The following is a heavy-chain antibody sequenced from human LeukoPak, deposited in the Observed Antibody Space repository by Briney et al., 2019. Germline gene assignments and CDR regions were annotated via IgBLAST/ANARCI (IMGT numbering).Heavy chain of an antibody. V-gene: IGHV4-34*01. CDR2: IHPYGDR. J-gene: IGHJ1*01. CDR1: GGSFSDYY. CDR3: ARGRDRSKAGEH. D-gene: IGHD2-21*01. Sequence: SETLSLTCAVYGGSFSDYYCSWIRQPPGKGLEWSGEIHPYGDRYYNSSLTRRLTISIDTSKTQFSLRLTSLTAADTAFYYCARGRDRSKAGEHWGQGTLVTVSS.